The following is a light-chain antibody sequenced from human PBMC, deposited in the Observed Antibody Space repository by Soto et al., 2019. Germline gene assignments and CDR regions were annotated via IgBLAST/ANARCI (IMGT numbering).Light chain of an antibody. J-gene: IGKJ2*01. CDR3: QQSYRTPHS. CDR1: QGVGGY. V-gene: IGKV1-39*01. CDR2: AAS. Sequence: DSQMTQSPSSLSASVGDRVTITCRASQGVGGYLLWYQQRQGRAPKLLIYAASNLLSGVPSRFSGSGSGANFTLTITRQQPEDFATYYCQQSYRTPHSFGQGTKLETK.